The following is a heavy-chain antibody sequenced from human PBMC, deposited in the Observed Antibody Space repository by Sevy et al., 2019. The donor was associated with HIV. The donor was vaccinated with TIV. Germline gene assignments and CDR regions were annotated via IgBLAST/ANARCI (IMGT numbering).Heavy chain of an antibody. J-gene: IGHJ5*02. CDR2: IYYSGTT. D-gene: IGHD2-2*01. CDR1: GGSISSGDYY. V-gene: IGHV4-30-4*01. Sequence: SETLSLTCTVSGGSISSGDYYWTWIRQSPGKGLEWIGYIYYSGTTYYNPSFKSRVTISVDTSKSQFSLRLSCVTAADTAVYYCARSCIGTSPHNWFDPWGQGTLVTVSS. CDR3: ARSCIGTSPHNWFDP.